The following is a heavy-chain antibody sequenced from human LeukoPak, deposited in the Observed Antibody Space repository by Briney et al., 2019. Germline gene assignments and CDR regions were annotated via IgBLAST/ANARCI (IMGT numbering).Heavy chain of an antibody. CDR1: GFSISSYY. V-gene: IGHV4-59*01. CDR2: IYNNGDT. CDR3: ARGSGWAVAYWFDP. J-gene: IGHJ5*02. D-gene: IGHD6-19*01. Sequence: SETLSLTCTVSGFSISSYYWTWIRQPPGKGLEWIGYIYNNGDTTYNPPLKSRVTISVDTSKNQFSLNLSSVTAADTAVYYCARGSGWAVAYWFDPWGQGTQVTVSS.